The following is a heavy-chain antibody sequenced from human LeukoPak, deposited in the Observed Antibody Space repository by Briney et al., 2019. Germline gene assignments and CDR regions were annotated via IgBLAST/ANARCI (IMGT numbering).Heavy chain of an antibody. V-gene: IGHV4-39*01. J-gene: IGHJ3*02. CDR2: IYYSGTT. CDR1: GGSISSSDYY. CDR3: ATRRDAYNDAFNI. Sequence: SETLSLTCTVSGGSISSSDYYWGWIRQPPGKGLEWIGSIYYSGTTYYNPSLKSRVTISVVTSKNQFSLKLSSVTASDTAVYYCATRRDAYNDAFNIWGRGTMVTVSS. D-gene: IGHD5-24*01.